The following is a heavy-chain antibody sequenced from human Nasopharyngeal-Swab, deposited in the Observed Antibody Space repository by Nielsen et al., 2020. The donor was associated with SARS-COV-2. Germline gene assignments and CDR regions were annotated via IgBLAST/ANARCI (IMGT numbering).Heavy chain of an antibody. J-gene: IGHJ3*02. CDR1: GFTFSSYA. CDR2: ISYDGSNK. V-gene: IGHV3-30-3*01. D-gene: IGHD3-10*01. Sequence: GESLKISCAASGFTFSSYAMHWVRQAPGKGLEWVAVISYDGSNKYYADSVKGRFTISRDNSKNTLCLQMNSLRAEDTAVYYCARVGVIYGSGAFDIWGQGTMVTVSS. CDR3: ARVGVIYGSGAFDI.